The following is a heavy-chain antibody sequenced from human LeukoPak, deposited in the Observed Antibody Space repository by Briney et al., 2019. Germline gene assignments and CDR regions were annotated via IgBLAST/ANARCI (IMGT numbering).Heavy chain of an antibody. CDR2: INWNGGST. CDR3: ARDPAYCGGDCYFGDAFDI. CDR1: GFTFSSYG. D-gene: IGHD2-21*02. V-gene: IGHV3-20*04. J-gene: IGHJ3*02. Sequence: GGSLRLSCAASGFTFSSYGMSWVRQAPGKGLEWVSGINWNGGSTGYADSVKGRFTISRDNAKNSLYLQMNSLRAEDTALYYCARDPAYCGGDCYFGDAFDIWGQGTMVTVSS.